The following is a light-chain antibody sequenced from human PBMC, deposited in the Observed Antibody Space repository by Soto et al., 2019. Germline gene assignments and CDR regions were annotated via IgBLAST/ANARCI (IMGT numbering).Light chain of an antibody. Sequence: QSVLTQPRSVSGSPGQSVTISCTATGSDVGDSSHVSWYQLHPGKAPKLMIYEVNNRPSGVPDRFSGSKSGSTASLTISGRQAEDEAEYYCCLSPGSLTWLFGGGTKLTVL. CDR1: GSDVGDSSH. CDR3: CLSPGSLTWL. CDR2: EVN. J-gene: IGLJ3*02. V-gene: IGLV2-11*01.